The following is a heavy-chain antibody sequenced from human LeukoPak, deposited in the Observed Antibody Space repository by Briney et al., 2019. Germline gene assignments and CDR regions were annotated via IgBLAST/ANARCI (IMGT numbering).Heavy chain of an antibody. CDR1: GFIFRNYA. J-gene: IGHJ4*02. CDR3: AQDTAAVGGHDFDY. Sequence: GGSLRLSCAASGFIFRNYAMSWVRQAPGKGPEWVSAIGNNGGYIYYADSVKGRFTISRDNSKNTLFLLMNSLRAEDTAVYYCAQDTAAVGGHDFDYWGQGTLVTVSS. V-gene: IGHV3-23*01. CDR2: IGNNGGYI. D-gene: IGHD1-26*01.